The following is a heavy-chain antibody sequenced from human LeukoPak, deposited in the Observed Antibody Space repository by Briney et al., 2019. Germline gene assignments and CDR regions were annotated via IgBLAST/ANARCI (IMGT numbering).Heavy chain of an antibody. Sequence: KPGGSLRLSCEVSGFTFSDYYMSWIRQAPGKGLEWVSYIRNSDSTTYYADSVKGRFTISRDNAKNSLYLHMNSLLAEDTDVYYCARDGSRYCSSSSCYSGYYYYGFDVWGQGTTVTVSS. J-gene: IGHJ6*02. CDR3: ARDGSRYCSSSSCYSGYYYYGFDV. V-gene: IGHV3-11*01. CDR2: IRNSDSTT. D-gene: IGHD2-2*01. CDR1: GFTFSDYY.